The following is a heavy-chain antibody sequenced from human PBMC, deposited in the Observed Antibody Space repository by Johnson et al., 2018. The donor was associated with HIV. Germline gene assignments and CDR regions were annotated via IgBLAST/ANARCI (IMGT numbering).Heavy chain of an antibody. V-gene: IGHV3-20*04. CDR3: ARDLGYYYDSSGHDAFDI. J-gene: IGHJ3*02. CDR2: INWNGGST. CDR1: GFTFDDYG. Sequence: VRLVESGGGMVRPGGSLRLSCAASGFTFDDYGMSWVSQAPGKGLEWVSGINWNGGSTGYADSVKGRFTISRDNAKNSLYLQMNSLRAEDTALYYCARDLGYYYDSSGHDAFDIWGQGTRVTVSS. D-gene: IGHD3-22*01.